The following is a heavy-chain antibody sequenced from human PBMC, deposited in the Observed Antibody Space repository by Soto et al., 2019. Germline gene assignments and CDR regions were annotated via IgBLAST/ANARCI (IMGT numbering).Heavy chain of an antibody. CDR1: GYTFSSYG. V-gene: IGHV1-18*01. CDR2: ISAYNGNT. D-gene: IGHD5-12*01. CDR3: ARVPKMATFLYYFDY. J-gene: IGHJ4*02. Sequence: ASVKVSCKASGYTFSSYGISWVRQAPGQGLEWMGWISAYNGNTNYAQKLQGRVTMTTDTSTSTAYMELRSLRSDDTAVYYCARVPKMATFLYYFDYWGQGTLVTVSS.